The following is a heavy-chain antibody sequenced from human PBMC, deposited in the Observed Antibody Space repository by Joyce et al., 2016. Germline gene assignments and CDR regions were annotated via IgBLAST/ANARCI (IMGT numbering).Heavy chain of an antibody. CDR1: GYSFTSYW. V-gene: IGHV5-51*01. Sequence: EVQLVQSGAEVKKPGESLKISCKGSGYSFTSYWIGWVRQLPGKGLEWMWIIYPGDSDTRYSPSFQGQVTISADKSISNAYLQWSSLKASDTAMYYCARLSPKYCSGGSCYSDYWGQGTLVTVSS. J-gene: IGHJ4*02. CDR2: IYPGDSDT. D-gene: IGHD2-15*01. CDR3: ARLSPKYCSGGSCYSDY.